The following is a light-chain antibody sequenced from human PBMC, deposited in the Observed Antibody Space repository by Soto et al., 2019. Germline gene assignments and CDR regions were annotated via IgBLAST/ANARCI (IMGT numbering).Light chain of an antibody. J-gene: IGLJ3*02. V-gene: IGLV2-11*01. Sequence: QSALTQPRSVSGSPGQSVTISCTGASSDIGGYNYVSWYQQHPGRAPQLLIYDVTQRPSGVPERFSASKSDNTASLTISGLQAEDEADYYCCSYAGSSTWVFGGGTKLTVL. CDR1: SSDIGGYNY. CDR3: CSYAGSSTWV. CDR2: DVT.